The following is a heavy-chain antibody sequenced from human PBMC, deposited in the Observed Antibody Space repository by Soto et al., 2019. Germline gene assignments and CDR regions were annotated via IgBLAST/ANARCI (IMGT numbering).Heavy chain of an antibody. Sequence: EVQLVGSGGGLVQPGGSLRLSRAASGFTFRNHWMSWVRQAPGKGLEWVATIKEDGSEKKYVDSVKGRFTISRDNAKDSLYLEMDGLRAEDTALYFCARGMLGSSGRFDLWGQGTLVTVSS. V-gene: IGHV3-7*05. CDR1: GFTFRNHW. CDR2: IKEDGSEK. J-gene: IGHJ4*02. CDR3: ARGMLGSSGRFDL. D-gene: IGHD6-19*01.